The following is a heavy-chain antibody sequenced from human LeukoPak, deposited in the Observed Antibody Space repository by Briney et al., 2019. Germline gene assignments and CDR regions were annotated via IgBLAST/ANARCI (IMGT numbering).Heavy chain of an antibody. D-gene: IGHD7-27*01. Sequence: VASVKVSCKASGYTFTGYYMHWVRQAPGQGLEWMGGFDPEDGETIYAQKLQGRVTMTEDTSTDTAYMELSSLRSEDTAVYYCTRGDLGFDYWGQGTLVTVSS. CDR1: GYTFTGYY. CDR2: FDPEDGET. V-gene: IGHV1-24*01. CDR3: TRGDLGFDY. J-gene: IGHJ4*02.